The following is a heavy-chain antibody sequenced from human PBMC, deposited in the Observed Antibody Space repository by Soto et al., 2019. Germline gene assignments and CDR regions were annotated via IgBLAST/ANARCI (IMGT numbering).Heavy chain of an antibody. D-gene: IGHD6-19*01. CDR2: IYLNDDK. CDR3: AHCGLVVAGRYYYYYGMDV. CDR1: GFSLSTSGVG. Sequence: SGPTLVNPPQTLTLTCTFSGFSLSTSGVGVGWIRQPPGKALEWLALIYLNDDKRYSPSLKSRLTITKDTSKNQVVLTMTNMDPVGTATYYCAHCGLVVAGRYYYYYGMDVWGQGTTVTVSS. J-gene: IGHJ6*02. V-gene: IGHV2-5*01.